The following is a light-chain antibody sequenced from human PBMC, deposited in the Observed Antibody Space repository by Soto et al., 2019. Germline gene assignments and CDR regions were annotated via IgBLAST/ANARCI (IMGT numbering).Light chain of an antibody. Sequence: QSVLTQPPSASGSPGQSVTISCTGTSSDVGGYNSVSWYQQHPGKAPKLIIYAASERPSGVPDRFSGSKSGNTASLTVSGLQAEDEADYYCNSFAGSNNLSVFGTGTKVTV. V-gene: IGLV2-8*01. CDR2: AAS. CDR1: SSDVGGYNS. J-gene: IGLJ1*01. CDR3: NSFAGSNNLSV.